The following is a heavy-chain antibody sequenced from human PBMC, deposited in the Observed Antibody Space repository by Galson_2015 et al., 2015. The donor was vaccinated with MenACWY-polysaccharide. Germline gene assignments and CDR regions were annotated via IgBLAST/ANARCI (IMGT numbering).Heavy chain of an antibody. J-gene: IGHJ5*02. CDR3: TTGPPDYATYNWFDP. CDR2: IKSKTDGGTT. Sequence: SLRLSCAASGFTFSNAWMSWVRQAPGKGLEWVGRIKSKTDGGTTDYAAPVKGRFTISRDDSKNTLYLQMNSLKTEDTAVYYCTTGPPDYATYNWFDPWGQGTLVTVSS. D-gene: IGHD4-17*01. V-gene: IGHV3-15*01. CDR1: GFTFSNAW.